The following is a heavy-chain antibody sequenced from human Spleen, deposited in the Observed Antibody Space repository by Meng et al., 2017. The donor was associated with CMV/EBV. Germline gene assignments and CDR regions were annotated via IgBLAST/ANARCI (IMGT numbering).Heavy chain of an antibody. CDR1: GYTFSGYF. J-gene: IGHJ1*01. V-gene: IGHV1-2*02. D-gene: IGHD6-6*01. CDR2: INPKSGGT. CDR3: VRESQQVVVYFEH. Sequence: ASVKVSCKASGYTFSGYFIHWVRQAPGQGLEWMGWINPKSGGTNYAQKFQGRVTMTRDTSISTAYMELRSLTSDDTAVYYCVRESQQVVVYFEHWGRGTLVTVSS.